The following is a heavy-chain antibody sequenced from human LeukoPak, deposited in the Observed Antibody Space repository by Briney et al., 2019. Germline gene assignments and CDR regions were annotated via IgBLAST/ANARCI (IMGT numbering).Heavy chain of an antibody. Sequence: SETLSLTCTVSGGSISSSSYYWGWIRQPPGKGLEWIGSIYYSGSTYYNPSLKSRVTISVDTSKNQFSLKLSSVTAADTAVYYCARDCSSSWYNPTYYYYYMDVWGKGTTVTVSS. CDR2: IYYSGST. CDR1: GGSISSSSYY. J-gene: IGHJ6*03. CDR3: ARDCSSSWYNPTYYYYYMDV. D-gene: IGHD6-13*01. V-gene: IGHV4-39*07.